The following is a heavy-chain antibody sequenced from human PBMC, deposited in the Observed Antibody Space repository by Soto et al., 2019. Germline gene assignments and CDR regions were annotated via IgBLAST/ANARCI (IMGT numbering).Heavy chain of an antibody. J-gene: IGHJ6*02. CDR3: ARGSSSYYDYGMEV. CDR1: GDSISRGGYS. Sequence: SETLSLTCAVSGDSISRGGYSWTWIRQPPGKALEWIGNIYDSGSTSYNPSLKSRVTMSVDTSKNQFSLRLTSVTAADTAVYFCARGSSSYYDYGMEVWGQGTTVTVSS. CDR2: IYDSGST. D-gene: IGHD2-15*01. V-gene: IGHV4-30-2*01.